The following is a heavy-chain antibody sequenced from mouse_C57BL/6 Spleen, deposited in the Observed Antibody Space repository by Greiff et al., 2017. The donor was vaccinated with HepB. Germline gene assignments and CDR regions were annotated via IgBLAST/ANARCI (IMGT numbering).Heavy chain of an antibody. Sequence: EVKLMESGPELVKPGASVKISCKASGYSFTDYNMNWVKQSNGKSLEWIGVINPNDGTTSYNQKFKGKATLTVDQSSSTAYMQLNILTSEDSSVYYCARGGGYAMDYWGQGTSVTVSS. J-gene: IGHJ4*01. CDR3: ARGGGYAMDY. CDR1: GYSFTDYN. CDR2: INPNDGTT. V-gene: IGHV1-39*01.